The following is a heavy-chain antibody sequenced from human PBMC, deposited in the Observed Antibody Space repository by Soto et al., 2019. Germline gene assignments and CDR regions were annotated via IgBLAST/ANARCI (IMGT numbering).Heavy chain of an antibody. CDR3: ARDLGGAYCGGDCPAPFDY. D-gene: IGHD2-21*01. CDR2: ISSSSSTI. Sequence: GGSLRLSCAASGVTFSSYSMNWVRQAPGKGLEWVSYISSSSSTIYYADSVKGRFTISRDNAKNSLYLQMNSLRAEDTAVYYCARDLGGAYCGGDCPAPFDYWGQGTLVTVSS. J-gene: IGHJ4*02. CDR1: GVTFSSYS. V-gene: IGHV3-48*01.